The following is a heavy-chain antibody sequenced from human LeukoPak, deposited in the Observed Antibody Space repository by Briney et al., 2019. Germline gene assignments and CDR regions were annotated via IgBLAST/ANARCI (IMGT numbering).Heavy chain of an antibody. J-gene: IGHJ4*02. V-gene: IGHV4-59*01. CDR1: GGSISGYY. CDR3: ARDRGARGGFDY. CDR2: IYYSGNT. D-gene: IGHD3-10*01. Sequence: PSETLSLTCTGSGGSISGYYWSWIRQPPGKGLECIGYIYYSGNTNYNPSLKSRVTISVDTSKNQFSLKLSSVTAADTAVYYCARDRGARGGFDYWGQGTLVTVSS.